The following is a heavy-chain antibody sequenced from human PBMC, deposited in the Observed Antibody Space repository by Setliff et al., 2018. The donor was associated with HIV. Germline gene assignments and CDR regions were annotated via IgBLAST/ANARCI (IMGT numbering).Heavy chain of an antibody. CDR2: IYYSGRT. J-gene: IGHJ4*02. D-gene: IGHD3-16*01. CDR1: GGSISSHF. V-gene: IGHV4-59*11. CDR3: ARGTLYYDYVWGTPFPFDY. Sequence: PSETLSLTCTVSGGSISSHFWSWIRQPPGKGLEWIGSIYYSGRTNYNPSLKSRVTISVVTSQNQFSLKLSSVTAADTAVYYCARGTLYYDYVWGTPFPFDYWGQGTRVTVS.